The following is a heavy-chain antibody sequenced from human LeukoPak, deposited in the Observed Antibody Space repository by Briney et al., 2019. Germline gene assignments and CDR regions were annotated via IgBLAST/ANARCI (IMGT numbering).Heavy chain of an antibody. CDR3: ATLTTVTTLYYYYGMDV. CDR2: IIPILGIA. V-gene: IGHV1-69*04. Sequence: SVKVSCTASGGTFSSYAISWVRQAPGQGLEWMGRIIPILGIANYAQKFQGRVTITADKSTSTAYMELSSLRSEDTAVYYCATLTTVTTLYYYYGMDVWGQGTTVTVSS. D-gene: IGHD4-11*01. CDR1: GGTFSSYA. J-gene: IGHJ6*02.